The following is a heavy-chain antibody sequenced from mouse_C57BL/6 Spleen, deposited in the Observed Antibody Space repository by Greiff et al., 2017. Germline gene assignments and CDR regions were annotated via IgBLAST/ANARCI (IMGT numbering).Heavy chain of an antibody. J-gene: IGHJ3*01. D-gene: IGHD2-5*01. CDR2: IDPSDSYT. V-gene: IGHV1-69*01. Sequence: QVQLQQPGAELVMPGASVKLSCKASGYTFTSYWMHWVKQRPGQGLEWIGEIDPSDSYTNYNQKFKGKSTLTVDKSSSTAYMQLSSLTSEDSEVYYCARRSNYFWFAYGGKGTLVTVSA. CDR1: GYTFTSYW. CDR3: ARRSNYFWFAY.